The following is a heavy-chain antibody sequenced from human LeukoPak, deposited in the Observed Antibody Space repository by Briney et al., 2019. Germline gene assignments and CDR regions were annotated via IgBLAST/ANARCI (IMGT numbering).Heavy chain of an antibody. Sequence: ASVKVSCKASGYSFTSHYMHWVRQAPGQGLEWMGLINPSGSSTLYAQKFQGRVTMTRDMSTTTDYMELSSLRPEDTAVYYCARDNSVGDIAWWFDPWGQGTLVTVSS. D-gene: IGHD3-16*02. CDR1: GYSFTSHY. CDR2: INPSGSST. CDR3: ARDNSVGDIAWWFDP. V-gene: IGHV1-46*01. J-gene: IGHJ5*02.